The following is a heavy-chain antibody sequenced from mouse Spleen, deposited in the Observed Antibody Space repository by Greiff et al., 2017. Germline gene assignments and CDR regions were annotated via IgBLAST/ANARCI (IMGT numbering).Heavy chain of an antibody. CDR2: IHPNSGST. CDR3: ARSRLGLYWYFDV. Sequence: QVQLQQPGAELVKPGASVKLSCKASGYTFTSYWMHWVKQRPGQGLEWIGMIHPNSGSTNYNEKFKSKATLTVDKSSSTAYMQLSSLTSGDSAVYYCARSRLGLYWYFDVWGTGTTVTVSS. D-gene: IGHD4-1*01. J-gene: IGHJ1*03. CDR1: GYTFTSYW. V-gene: IGHV1-64*01.